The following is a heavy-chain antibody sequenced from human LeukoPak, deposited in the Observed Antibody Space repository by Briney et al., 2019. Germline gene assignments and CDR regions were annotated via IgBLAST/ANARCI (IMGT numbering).Heavy chain of an antibody. J-gene: IGHJ2*01. CDR1: DGSISGYY. D-gene: IGHD4-23*01. CDR2: IYYTGST. CDR3: ARRADCGGQDWYFDL. V-gene: IGHV4-59*08. Sequence: SETLSLTCTVSDGSISGYYWSWIRQPPGKGLEWIGYIYYTGSTKYNPSLNSRVTISTDKSNDHFSLKLSSVTAADTAVYYCARRADCGGQDWYFDLWGRGTLVTVSS.